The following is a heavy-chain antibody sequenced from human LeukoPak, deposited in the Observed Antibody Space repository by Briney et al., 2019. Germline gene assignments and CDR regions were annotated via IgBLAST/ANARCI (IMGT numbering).Heavy chain of an antibody. V-gene: IGHV3-74*01. CDR1: GFTFSSYW. J-gene: IGHJ3*01. CDR3: SRSPQNCETTTCYDALDF. D-gene: IGHD2-2*01. CDR2: VKSDGSRT. Sequence: GGSLRLSCAASGFTFSSYWMHWVRQAPGKGLVWVSHVKSDGSRTTYADSVKGRFTISRDNAKNTVYLQMNSLTVEDTAVYYCSRSPQNCETTTCYDALDFWGQGTMITVSS.